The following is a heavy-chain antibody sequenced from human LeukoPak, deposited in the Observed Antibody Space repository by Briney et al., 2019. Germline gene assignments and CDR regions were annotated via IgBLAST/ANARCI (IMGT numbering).Heavy chain of an antibody. Sequence: GGSLRLSCAASGFTFNNYVMNWVRQAPGKGLEWVSGISGSGGSAYYADSVKGRFTVSRDNSKNTLYLQMNSLRAEDTAVYYCAKGGLELLCDWGQGTLVTVSS. CDR1: GFTFNNYV. CDR3: AKGGLELLCD. J-gene: IGHJ4*02. V-gene: IGHV3-23*01. CDR2: ISGSGGSA. D-gene: IGHD1-7*01.